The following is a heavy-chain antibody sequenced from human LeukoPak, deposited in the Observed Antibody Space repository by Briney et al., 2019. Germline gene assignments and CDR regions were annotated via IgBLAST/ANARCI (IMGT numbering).Heavy chain of an antibody. Sequence: ASVKVSCKASGYTFTGYYMHWVRQAPGQGLEWMGRINPNSGGTNYAQKFQGRVTMTRDTSISTAYMELSRLRSDDTAVYYCARGGAYCGGDCYFDYWGQGTLVTVSS. J-gene: IGHJ4*02. CDR2: INPNSGGT. D-gene: IGHD2-21*02. CDR3: ARGGAYCGGDCYFDY. V-gene: IGHV1-2*06. CDR1: GYTFTGYY.